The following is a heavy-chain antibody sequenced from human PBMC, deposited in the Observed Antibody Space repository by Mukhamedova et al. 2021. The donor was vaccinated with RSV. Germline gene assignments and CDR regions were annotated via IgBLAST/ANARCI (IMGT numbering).Heavy chain of an antibody. V-gene: IGHV3-23*01. J-gene: IGHJ3*02. CDR2: ISGSGDST. D-gene: IGHD1-26*01. Sequence: WVSAISGSGDSTYYADSVKGRFTISRDNSKNTVYLQMNSLRAADTAVYYCAKFLGYSGSSWRAFDIWGQGPMVTVSS. CDR3: AKFLGYSGSSWRAFDI.